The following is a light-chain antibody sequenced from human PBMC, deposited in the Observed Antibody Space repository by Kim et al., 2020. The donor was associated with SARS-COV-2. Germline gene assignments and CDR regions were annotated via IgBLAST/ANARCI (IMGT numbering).Light chain of an antibody. V-gene: IGKV1-39*01. CDR2: TAS. Sequence: DIQMTQSPSSLSASVGDRVTITCRASQSISNYLNWYQQKPGKAPKLLIYTASALQTGVSSRFSGSGSGTDFTLTISSLQPEDFATYYCQQSYANPWTFGQGTKVDIK. J-gene: IGKJ1*01. CDR3: QQSYANPWT. CDR1: QSISNY.